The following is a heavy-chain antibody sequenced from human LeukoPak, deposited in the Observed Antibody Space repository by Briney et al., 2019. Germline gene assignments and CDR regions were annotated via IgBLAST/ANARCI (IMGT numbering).Heavy chain of an antibody. V-gene: IGHV1-69*04. CDR1: GGTFSSYA. CDR2: IIPILGIA. CDR3: ASYGGYCSGGSCPSFDY. D-gene: IGHD2-15*01. Sequence: GASVKVSCKASGGTFSSYAISWVRQAPGQGLEWRGRIIPILGIANYAQKFQGRVTITADKSTSTAYMELSSLRSEDTAVYYCASYGGYCSGGSCPSFDYWGQGTLVTVSS. J-gene: IGHJ4*02.